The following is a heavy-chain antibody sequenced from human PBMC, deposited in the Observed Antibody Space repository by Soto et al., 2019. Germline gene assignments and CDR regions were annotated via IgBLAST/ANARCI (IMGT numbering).Heavy chain of an antibody. V-gene: IGHV1-69*13. CDR1: GGTFSSYA. CDR2: IIPIFGTA. D-gene: IGHD2-2*01. J-gene: IGHJ6*02. CDR3: ARRCSSTSCYLSDYYGMDV. Sequence: GASVKVSCKASGGTFSSYAISWVRQAPGQGLEWMGGIIPIFGTANYAQKFQGRVTITADESTSTAYMELSSLRSEDTAVYYCARRCSSTSCYLSDYYGMDVWGQGTTVTVSS.